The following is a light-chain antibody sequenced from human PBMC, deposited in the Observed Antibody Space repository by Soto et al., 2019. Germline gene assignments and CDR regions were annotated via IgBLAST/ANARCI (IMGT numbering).Light chain of an antibody. CDR1: SSDVGLYDY. Sequence: QSFLTQPASVSASPGRSITISCTGTSSDVGLYDYVSWYQQHPGKAPQLMIYAVSNRPSGVSNRFSASKSGNTASLFISGLQAEDEADYYCSSYTSDSSYVFGSGTKVTVL. CDR2: AVS. J-gene: IGLJ1*01. V-gene: IGLV2-14*01. CDR3: SSYTSDSSYV.